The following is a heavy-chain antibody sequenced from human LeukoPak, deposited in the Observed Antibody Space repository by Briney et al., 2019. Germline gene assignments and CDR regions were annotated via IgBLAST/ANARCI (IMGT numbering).Heavy chain of an antibody. CDR1: GGSISSSSYY. V-gene: IGHV4-39*01. CDR2: FYYSEST. Sequence: SETLSLTCTVSGGSISSSSYYWGWIRQPPGKGLEWIGSFYYSESTYSNPSLKSRITISVDTSKNQFSLKLSSVTAADTAVYYCARHRPDYGDYVAYFDYWGQGALVTVSS. J-gene: IGHJ4*02. D-gene: IGHD4-17*01. CDR3: ARHRPDYGDYVAYFDY.